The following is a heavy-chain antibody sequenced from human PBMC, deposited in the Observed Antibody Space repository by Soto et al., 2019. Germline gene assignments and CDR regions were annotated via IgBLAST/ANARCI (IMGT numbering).Heavy chain of an antibody. CDR1: GGSISSYY. CDR2: IYYSGST. D-gene: IGHD3-9*01. V-gene: IGHV4-59*01. J-gene: IGHJ4*02. CDR3: GRGTRYFAY. Sequence: SETLSLTCTFSGGSISSYYWSWIRQPPGKGLEWIGYIYYSGSTNYNPSLKSRVTISVDTSKNQFSLKLSSVTAEDPAAYYCGRGTRYFAYRGKGTLVTVSS.